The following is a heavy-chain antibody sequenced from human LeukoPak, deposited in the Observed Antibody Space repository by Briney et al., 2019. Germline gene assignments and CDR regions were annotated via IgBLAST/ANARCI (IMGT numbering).Heavy chain of an antibody. V-gene: IGHV3-64D*06. Sequence: GGSLRLSCSASGFPFNTYAIHWVRQAPGKGLEYVAGISSIGDNTDFADSAKGRFTISRDNSKSTLFLQMNSLRAEDTAVYFCTRDSALLGVAFDLWGQGTVVTVSS. D-gene: IGHD2-15*01. CDR1: GFPFNTYA. CDR3: TRDSALLGVAFDL. CDR2: ISSIGDNT. J-gene: IGHJ3*01.